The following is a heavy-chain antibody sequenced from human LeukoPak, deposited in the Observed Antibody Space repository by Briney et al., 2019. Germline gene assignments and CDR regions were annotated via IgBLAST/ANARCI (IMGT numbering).Heavy chain of an antibody. J-gene: IGHJ5*02. CDR3: ARAGLRRWFGELLRYNWFDP. V-gene: IGHV1-2*02. CDR2: INPNSGGT. D-gene: IGHD3-10*01. Sequence: ASVKVSCKASGYTFIDYYIHWVRQAPGQGLEWMGWINPNSGGTNYAQKFQGRVTMTRDTSISTAYMELSRLRSDDTAVYYCARAGLRRWFGELLRYNWFDPWGQGTLVTVSS. CDR1: GYTFIDYY.